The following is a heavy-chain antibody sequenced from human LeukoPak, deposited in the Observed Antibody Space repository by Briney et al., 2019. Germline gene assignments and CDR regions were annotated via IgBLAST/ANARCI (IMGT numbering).Heavy chain of an antibody. D-gene: IGHD4-17*01. CDR1: GFSLSTSGEG. CDR2: IYWNDDK. CDR3: AHRRKTMTKVTTSYFDP. J-gene: IGHJ5*02. V-gene: IGHV2-5*01. Sequence: SGPTLVNPTQTLTLTCTFSGFSLSTSGEGVGWIRQSPGKALEWLALIYWNDDKLYSPSLKSRLTITKDTYKNQVVLTMTNMDPVDTATYYCAHRRKTMTKVTTSYFDPWGQGTLVTVSS.